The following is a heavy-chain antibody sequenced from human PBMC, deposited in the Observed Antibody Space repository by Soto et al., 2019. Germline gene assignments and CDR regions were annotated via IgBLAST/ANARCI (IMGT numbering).Heavy chain of an antibody. Sequence: PGGSLRLSCAASGFTFSDYYMSWIRQAPGKGLEWVSYISSSGSTIYYADSVKGRFTISRDNAKNSLYLQMNSLRAEDTAVYYCTRDYEYSYSYDFDFWGQGTLVTVSS. V-gene: IGHV3-11*01. J-gene: IGHJ4*02. CDR3: TRDYEYSYSYDFDF. CDR1: GFTFSDYY. CDR2: ISSSGSTI. D-gene: IGHD4-4*01.